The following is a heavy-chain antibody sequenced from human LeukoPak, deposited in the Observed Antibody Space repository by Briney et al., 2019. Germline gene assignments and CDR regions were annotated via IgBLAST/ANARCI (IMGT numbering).Heavy chain of an antibody. D-gene: IGHD3-3*01. CDR1: GGTLSSYA. Sequence: ASVKVSCKASGGTLSSYAISWVRQAPREGLEWMGGIIPIFGTANYAQKFQGGVTITPEETTSTDYMELSSLRSEDTAVYYCGRDGYWSGLDRGWWYMDVWGKGTTVTVSS. CDR2: IIPIFGTA. J-gene: IGHJ6*03. V-gene: IGHV1-69*01. CDR3: GRDGYWSGLDRGWWYMDV.